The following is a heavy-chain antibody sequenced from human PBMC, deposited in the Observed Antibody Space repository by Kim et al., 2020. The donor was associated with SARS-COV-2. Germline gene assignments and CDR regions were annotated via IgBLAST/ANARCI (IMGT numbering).Heavy chain of an antibody. CDR2: IIPIFGTA. CDR1: GGTFSSYA. V-gene: IGHV1-69*13. Sequence: SVKVSCKASGGTFSSYAISWVRQAPGQGLEWMGGIIPIFGTANYAQKFQGRVTITADESTSTAYMELSSLRSEDTAVYYCARGGGAVYYYDSSGYQHNWFDPWGQGTLVTVSS. D-gene: IGHD3-22*01. J-gene: IGHJ5*02. CDR3: ARGGGAVYYYDSSGYQHNWFDP.